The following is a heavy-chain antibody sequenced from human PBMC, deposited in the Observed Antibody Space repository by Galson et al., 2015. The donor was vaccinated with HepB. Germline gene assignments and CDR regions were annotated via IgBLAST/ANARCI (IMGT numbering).Heavy chain of an antibody. Sequence: SLRLSCAASGFSFSSNAMHWVRQAPGKRLEWVALVSYDGKNKYYADSVKGRFTISRDNSKNTLYLQMNSLRAEDTAVYYCARSPNRGTGLQVGYYFAYWGPGCLVTVSS. J-gene: IGHJ4*02. D-gene: IGHD5-24*01. CDR2: VSYDGKNK. V-gene: IGHV3-30*03. CDR1: GFSFSSNA. CDR3: ARSPNRGTGLQVGYYFAY.